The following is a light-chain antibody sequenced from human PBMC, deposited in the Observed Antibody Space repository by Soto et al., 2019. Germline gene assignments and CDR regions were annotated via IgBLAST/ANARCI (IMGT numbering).Light chain of an antibody. Sequence: QSALTQPASVAGSPGQSITISCTGTSNDVGGYNHVSWYQQHPGKAPKLIIYEVSYRPSGVSNRFSGSKSGNTASLTISGLQAEDEADYYCNSYRSNDTVVFGGGTKLTVL. CDR1: SNDVGGYNH. J-gene: IGLJ2*01. V-gene: IGLV2-14*01. CDR2: EVS. CDR3: NSYRSNDTVV.